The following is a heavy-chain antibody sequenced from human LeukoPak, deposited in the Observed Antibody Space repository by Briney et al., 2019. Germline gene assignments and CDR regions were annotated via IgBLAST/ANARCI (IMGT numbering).Heavy chain of an antibody. CDR1: RTTFSSYS. V-gene: IGHV1-69*01. CDR3: ARALYDYVWGSYRSHDY. Sequence: ASVKVSCKTSRTTFSSYSISWVRQPPGQGLDWMGGIIPIFGTANYAQKFQGRVTITADESTSTAYMELSSLRSEDTAVYYCARALYDYVWGSYRSHDYWGQGTLVTVSS. CDR2: IIPIFGTA. D-gene: IGHD3-16*02. J-gene: IGHJ4*02.